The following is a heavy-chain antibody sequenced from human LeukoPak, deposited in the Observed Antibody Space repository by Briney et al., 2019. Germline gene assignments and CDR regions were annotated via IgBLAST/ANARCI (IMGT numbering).Heavy chain of an antibody. CDR2: INPSGGST. Sequence: ASVKVSCKASGYTFTSYYMHWVRQAPGQGLEWMGIINPSGGSTSYAQKFQGRVTMTTDTSTSTAYMELRSLRSDDTAVYYCARGVYGVFDYWGQGTLVTVSS. V-gene: IGHV1-46*01. D-gene: IGHD4-17*01. J-gene: IGHJ4*02. CDR1: GYTFTSYY. CDR3: ARGVYGVFDY.